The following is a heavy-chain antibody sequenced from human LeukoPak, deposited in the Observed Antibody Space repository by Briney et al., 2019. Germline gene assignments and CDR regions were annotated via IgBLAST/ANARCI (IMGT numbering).Heavy chain of an antibody. CDR2: ISSSSRTI. J-gene: IGHJ4*02. V-gene: IGHV3-48*01. CDR3: ARQSGTMVTTRFDY. Sequence: GGSLRLSCAASGFTFSSYSMNWVRQAPGKGLEWVSYISSSSRTIYYADSVKGRFTISRDSAKNSLYLQMNSLRAEDTAIYYCARQSGTMVTTRFDYWGQGTLVTVSS. D-gene: IGHD4-17*01. CDR1: GFTFSSYS.